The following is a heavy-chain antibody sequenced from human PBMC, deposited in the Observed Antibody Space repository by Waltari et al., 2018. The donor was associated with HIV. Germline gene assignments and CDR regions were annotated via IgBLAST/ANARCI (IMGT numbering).Heavy chain of an antibody. V-gene: IGHV1-69*14. CDR2: IIPFFGSA. J-gene: IGHJ4*02. Sequence: QVQLVQSGAEVKNPGSSVRVSCKTSGGTFSSYKISWVRQASGQGLEWMGGIIPFFGSANYAQKFQGRVTIAADKSTSTVYMYLSSLRSDDTAVYYCARDLGYCNSYTCGPFDYWGQGTLVTVSS. D-gene: IGHD2-2*01. CDR3: ARDLGYCNSYTCGPFDY. CDR1: GGTFSSYK.